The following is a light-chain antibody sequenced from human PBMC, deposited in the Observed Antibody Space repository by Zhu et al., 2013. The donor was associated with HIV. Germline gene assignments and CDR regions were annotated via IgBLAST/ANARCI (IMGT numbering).Light chain of an antibody. CDR3: QQYNIYPYT. CDR2: DAS. V-gene: IGKV3-11*01. J-gene: IGKJ2*01. CDR1: QSVSSY. Sequence: EIVLTQSPATLSLSPGERATLSCRASQSVSSYLAWYQQKPGQAPRLLIYDASNRATGIPARFSGSGSGTDFTLTISSLEPEDFATYYCQQYNIYPYTFGQGTKLEIK.